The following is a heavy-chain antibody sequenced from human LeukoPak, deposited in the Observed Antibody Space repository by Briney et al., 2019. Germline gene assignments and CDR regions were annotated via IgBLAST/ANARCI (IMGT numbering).Heavy chain of an antibody. CDR2: IASNGGT. Sequence: SETLSLTCTVSGASISSYYWIWIRQPAGKGLEWIGRIASNGGTKYSPSLKSRVTVSVDTSKNQFSLNLASVTAADTAVYYCARGAYGSGSTKWFDPWGQGTRVTVSS. CDR1: GASISSYY. CDR3: ARGAYGSGSTKWFDP. D-gene: IGHD3-10*01. V-gene: IGHV4-4*07. J-gene: IGHJ5*02.